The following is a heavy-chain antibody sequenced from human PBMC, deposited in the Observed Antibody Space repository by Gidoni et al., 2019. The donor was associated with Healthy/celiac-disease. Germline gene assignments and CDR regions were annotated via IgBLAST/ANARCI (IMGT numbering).Heavy chain of an antibody. CDR3: ARDYGDYIPFDY. CDR2: ISGSGGST. CDR1: GFPFSSYA. V-gene: IGHV3-23*01. D-gene: IGHD4-17*01. J-gene: IGHJ4*02. Sequence: EVQLLESGGGLVQPGGSLRLSCAASGFPFSSYAMSWVRQAPGKGLGWVSAISGSGGSTYYADSVKGRFTISRDNSKNTLYLQMNSLRAEDTAVYYCARDYGDYIPFDYWGQGTLVTVSS.